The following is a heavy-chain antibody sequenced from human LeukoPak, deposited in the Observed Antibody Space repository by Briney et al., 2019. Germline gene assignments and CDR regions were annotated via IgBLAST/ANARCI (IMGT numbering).Heavy chain of an antibody. Sequence: PGGSLRLSCAASGFGYSTFAMAWVRQAPGKGLEWVSAISGSGGSTYYADSVKGRFTITRDNSKNTLYLQMNSLRAEDTAVYYCAKVRGYYDFWSGYYSDYWGQGTLVTVSS. CDR3: AKVRGYYDFWSGYYSDY. V-gene: IGHV3-23*01. J-gene: IGHJ4*02. CDR1: GFGYSTFA. D-gene: IGHD3-3*01. CDR2: ISGSGGST.